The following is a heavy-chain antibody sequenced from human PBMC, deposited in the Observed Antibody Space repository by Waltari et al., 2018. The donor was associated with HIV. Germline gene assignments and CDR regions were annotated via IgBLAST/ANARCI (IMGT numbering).Heavy chain of an antibody. D-gene: IGHD4-17*01. V-gene: IGHV3-9*01. CDR1: GLTFHDYA. Sequence: EVQLVVSGGVLVQPGRSLRISCAASGLTFHDYAMHSVRQAPGEGLGWVSGVRWNSGTIGYADSVKGRFTISRDNAKNSLYLQMNSLRAEDTALYYCAKDKRSGYGGNSVWYFDLWGRGTLVTVSS. CDR2: VRWNSGTI. CDR3: AKDKRSGYGGNSVWYFDL. J-gene: IGHJ2*01.